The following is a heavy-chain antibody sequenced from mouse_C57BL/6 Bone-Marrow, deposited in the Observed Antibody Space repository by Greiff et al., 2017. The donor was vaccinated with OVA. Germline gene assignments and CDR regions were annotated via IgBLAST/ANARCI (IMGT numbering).Heavy chain of an antibody. CDR3: TSIRDDY. CDR2: IDPENGDT. D-gene: IGHD3-1*01. V-gene: IGHV14-4*01. Sequence: EVQLKQSGAELVRPGASVKLSCTASGFNIKDDYMHWVKQRPEQGLEWIGWIDPENGDTEYASKFQGKATITADTSSNTAYLQLSSLTSEDTAVYYCTSIRDDYWGQGTTLTVSS. CDR1: GFNIKDDY. J-gene: IGHJ2*01.